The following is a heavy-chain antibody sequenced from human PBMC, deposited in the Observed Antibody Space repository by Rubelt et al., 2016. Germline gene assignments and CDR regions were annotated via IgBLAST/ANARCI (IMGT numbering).Heavy chain of an antibody. D-gene: IGHD3-16*01. CDR1: GYTLTELS. CDR3: RGIWGSYIDD. Sequence: QVQLVRSGAEVKKPGASVKVSCKVSGYTLTELSMHWVRQAPGKVLEWMGGFDPEDCETIDAQKSQGRVTMTEDTSTDTAYRVLSSLRSEDTAGYDCRGIWGSYIDDWGQGTLVTVSS. CDR2: FDPEDCET. V-gene: IGHV1-24*01. J-gene: IGHJ4*02.